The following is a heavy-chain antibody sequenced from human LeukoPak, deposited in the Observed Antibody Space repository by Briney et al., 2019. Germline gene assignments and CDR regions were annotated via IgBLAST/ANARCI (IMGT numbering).Heavy chain of an antibody. CDR3: ARKPKVTTTADY. D-gene: IGHD4-11*01. Sequence: ASVKVSCKASGNTFTGYYMHWVRPAPGQGLEWMGWINPNSGGTNYAQKFQGRVTMTRDTSISTAYMELSRLRSDDTAVYYCARKPKVTTTADYWGQGTLVTVSS. V-gene: IGHV1-2*02. J-gene: IGHJ4*02. CDR1: GNTFTGYY. CDR2: INPNSGGT.